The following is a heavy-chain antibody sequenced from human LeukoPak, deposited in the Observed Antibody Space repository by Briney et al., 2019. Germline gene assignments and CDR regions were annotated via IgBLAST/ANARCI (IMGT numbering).Heavy chain of an antibody. Sequence: GGSLRLSCAASGFTFSSYSMNWVRQAPGKGLEWVSSISSSGSYIYYADSVKGRFTIPRDNAKNSLYLQMNSLRAEDTAVYYCARADSSGWSGAFDIWGQGTMVTVSS. J-gene: IGHJ3*02. CDR2: ISSSGSYI. CDR3: ARADSSGWSGAFDI. CDR1: GFTFSSYS. D-gene: IGHD6-19*01. V-gene: IGHV3-21*01.